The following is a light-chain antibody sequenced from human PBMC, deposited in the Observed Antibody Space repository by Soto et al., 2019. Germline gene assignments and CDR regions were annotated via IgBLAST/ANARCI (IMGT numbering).Light chain of an antibody. V-gene: IGLV4-69*01. Sequence: QSVLTQSPSASASLGASVMLTCTLRSGHSDYAIAWHQQQPGKGPRFLMKLKSDGRHTKGDGIPDRFSGSSSGAERYLTISSLQSEDEADYYCQTWGTGPVVFGGGTKVTVL. J-gene: IGLJ2*01. CDR2: LKSDGRH. CDR1: SGHSDYA. CDR3: QTWGTGPVV.